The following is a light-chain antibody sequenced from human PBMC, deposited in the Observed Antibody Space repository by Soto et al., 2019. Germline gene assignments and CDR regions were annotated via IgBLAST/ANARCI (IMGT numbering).Light chain of an antibody. Sequence: EIVLPQSPGTLSLSPGERATLSCRASQSVSSSYLAWYQQKPGQAPRLLIYGASSRATGIPDRFSGSGSGTDVTLTISRLEPEDFAVYYCQQYGSSPPWTFGQGTKVEIK. CDR3: QQYGSSPPWT. V-gene: IGKV3-20*01. J-gene: IGKJ1*01. CDR1: QSVSSSY. CDR2: GAS.